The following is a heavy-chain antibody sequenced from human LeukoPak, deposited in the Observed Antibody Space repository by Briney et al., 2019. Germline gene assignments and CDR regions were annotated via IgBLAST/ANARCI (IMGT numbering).Heavy chain of an antibody. D-gene: IGHD2-15*01. CDR1: GASISSYY. J-gene: IGHJ4*02. V-gene: IGHV4-59*08. CDR3: ARHAAAAPFDH. Sequence: PSETLSLTCTVSGASISSYYWSWIRQPAGKGLEWIAYIFYTGTTSYNPSLYSRVAISVDTSKNQFSLKLSSVTAADTAVYYCARHAAAAPFDHWGPGTLVTVSS. CDR2: IFYTGTT.